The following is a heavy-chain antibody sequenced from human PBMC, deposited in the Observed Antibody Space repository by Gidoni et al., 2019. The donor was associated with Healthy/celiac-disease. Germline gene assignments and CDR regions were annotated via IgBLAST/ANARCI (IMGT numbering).Heavy chain of an antibody. J-gene: IGHJ4*02. CDR3: ARAAVLRFLEWLPHYYFDY. Sequence: EVQLVESGGGLVQPGGSLSLSCAASGFTFSSYWMSWVRQAPGTGLEWVANIKQDGSEKYYVDSVKGRFTISRDNAKNSLYLQMNSLRAEDTAVYYCARAAVLRFLEWLPHYYFDYWGQGTLVTVSS. CDR2: IKQDGSEK. D-gene: IGHD3-3*01. V-gene: IGHV3-7*01. CDR1: GFTFSSYW.